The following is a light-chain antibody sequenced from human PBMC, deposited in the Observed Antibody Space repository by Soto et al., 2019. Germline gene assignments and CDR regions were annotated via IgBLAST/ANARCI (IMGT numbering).Light chain of an antibody. J-gene: IGKJ1*01. CDR3: HQCGSSSWT. CDR2: GGS. CDR1: QSVSSSY. Sequence: IVLSQSPGTLSLSPGERATLSCRASQSVSSSYLAWYQQKPGQAPRLLIYGGSSRATGIPDRFSGSGSGTDFTLTIRRLEPEDFAVYYCHQCGSSSWTFGQGTNVDIK. V-gene: IGKV3-20*01.